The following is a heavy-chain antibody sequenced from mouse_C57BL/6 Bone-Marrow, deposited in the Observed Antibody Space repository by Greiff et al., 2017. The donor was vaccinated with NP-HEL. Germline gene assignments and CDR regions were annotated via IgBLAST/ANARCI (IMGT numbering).Heavy chain of an antibody. V-gene: IGHV8-12*01. Sequence: QVTLKVSGPGILQPSQTLSLTCSFSGFSLSTSGMGVSWIRQPSGKGLEWLAHINWDDDKRYNPSLKSRLTISKDTSSNQVFLKITSVDTADTATYYCARILRATWYYYAVDCWGQGTSVTVSS. CDR3: ARILRATWYYYAVDC. J-gene: IGHJ4*01. CDR1: GFSLSTSGMG. CDR2: INWDDDK. D-gene: IGHD3-1*01.